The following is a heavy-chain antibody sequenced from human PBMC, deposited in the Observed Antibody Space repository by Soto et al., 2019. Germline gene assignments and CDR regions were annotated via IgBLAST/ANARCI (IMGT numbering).Heavy chain of an antibody. V-gene: IGHV3-23*01. CDR1: GFTFSSYA. CDR3: ASAGGPVAGVFYYYYYGMDV. CDR2: ISGRGGST. Sequence: GGSLRLSCAASGFTFSSYAMSWVRQAPGKGLEWVSAISGRGGSTYYADSVKGRFTISRDNSKNTLYLQMNSLRAEDTAVYYSASAGGPVAGVFYYYYYGMDVWGQGTTVTVSS. J-gene: IGHJ6*02. D-gene: IGHD6-19*01.